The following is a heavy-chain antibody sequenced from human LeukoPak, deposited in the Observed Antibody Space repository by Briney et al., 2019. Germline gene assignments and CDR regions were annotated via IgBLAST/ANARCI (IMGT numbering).Heavy chain of an antibody. V-gene: IGHV1-69*04. Sequence: SVKVSCKASTGSFRRYGISWVRQAPGQGLEWVGRINPMFDITDYAQRFQDRVILTAHKSTSTAYMEVSSLRFEDTAIYYCVRDYDASGPQKNSLDFWGQGTLVTVSS. CDR1: TGSFRRYG. J-gene: IGHJ4*02. CDR3: VRDYDASGPQKNSLDF. CDR2: INPMFDIT. D-gene: IGHD3-22*01.